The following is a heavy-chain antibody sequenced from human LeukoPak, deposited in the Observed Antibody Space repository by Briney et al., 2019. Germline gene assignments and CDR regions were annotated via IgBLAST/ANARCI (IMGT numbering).Heavy chain of an antibody. CDR3: ARVRGIYDISGYNY. V-gene: IGHV3-30*01. CDR1: GFTFSTYA. D-gene: IGHD3-22*01. J-gene: IGHJ4*02. CDR2: ISYDGSNK. Sequence: QPGRSLRLSCAASGFTFSTYAVHWVRQSPGKGLDWVALISYDGSNKYYADSVKGRFTISGDNSKNTVYLQMNSLRAEDTAVYYCARVRGIYDISGYNYWGQGTLVTVSS.